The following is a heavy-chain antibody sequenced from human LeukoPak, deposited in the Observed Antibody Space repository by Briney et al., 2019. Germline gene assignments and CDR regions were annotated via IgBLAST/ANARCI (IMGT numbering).Heavy chain of an antibody. D-gene: IGHD3-22*01. CDR1: GFTFSSYS. Sequence: PGGSLRLSCAASGFTFSSYSMNWVRQAPGKGLEWVSSISSSSSYIYYADSVKGRFTISRDNAKNSLYLQMNNLRAEDTAVYYCARDGTYYYDSSGPLSDYYYGMDVWGQGTTVTVSS. V-gene: IGHV3-21*01. CDR3: ARDGTYYYDSSGPLSDYYYGMDV. CDR2: ISSSSSYI. J-gene: IGHJ6*02.